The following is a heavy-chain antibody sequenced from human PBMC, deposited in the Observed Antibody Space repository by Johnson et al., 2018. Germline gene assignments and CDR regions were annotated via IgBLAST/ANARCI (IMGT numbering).Heavy chain of an antibody. CDR2: ISWNSGSI. CDR1: GFTFDDYA. CDR3: ARDAGTVVSGYFQH. Sequence: EVQLLESGGGLVQPGRSLRLSCAASGFTFDDYAMHWVRQAPGKGLEWVAGISWNSGSIGYADSGKGRFTISRDNAKNSLYLQMNSLRAEDTAVYYCARDAGTVVSGYFQHWGQGTLVTVSS. J-gene: IGHJ1*01. V-gene: IGHV3-9*01. D-gene: IGHD1-1*01.